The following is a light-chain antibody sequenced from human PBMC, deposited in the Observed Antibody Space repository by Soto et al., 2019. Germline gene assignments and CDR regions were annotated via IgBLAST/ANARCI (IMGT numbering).Light chain of an antibody. J-gene: IGLJ2*01. CDR2: LTSDGSY. CDR1: SGHSSYA. V-gene: IGLV4-69*01. Sequence: QLVLTQSPSASASLGASVKLTCTLSSGHSSYAIAWHQQQPEKGPRYLMKLTSDGSYTKGDGIPDRFSGSSSGAERYLTISSLQSEDEADYYCQTWGTGIRVFGGGTQLTVL. CDR3: QTWGTGIRV.